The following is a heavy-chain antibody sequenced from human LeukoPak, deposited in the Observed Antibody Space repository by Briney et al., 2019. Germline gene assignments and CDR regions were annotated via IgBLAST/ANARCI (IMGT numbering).Heavy chain of an antibody. CDR1: GFTFSSYE. D-gene: IGHD3-10*01. J-gene: IGHJ6*03. Sequence: GGSLRLSCEDSGFTFSSYEMNWVRQTPGKGLEWIAYLSSSASAFSYADSVKGRFTIARDNAKNSVYLEMNSLRAEDTAVYYCARDLVWFGEPKGYYNYMDVWGKGTTVTVSS. CDR2: LSSSASAF. V-gene: IGHV3-48*03. CDR3: ARDLVWFGEPKGYYNYMDV.